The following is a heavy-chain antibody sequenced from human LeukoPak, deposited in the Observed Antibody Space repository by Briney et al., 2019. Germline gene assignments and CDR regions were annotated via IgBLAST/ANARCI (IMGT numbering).Heavy chain of an antibody. CDR3: ARGGSSYNDEHEEFDY. V-gene: IGHV1-8*01. D-gene: IGHD3-22*01. CDR1: GYTFTSHD. J-gene: IGHJ4*02. Sequence: GASVKVSCKASGYTFTSHDINWVRQATGRGLEWMGWMNPNSGYTGYEQKFQGRVTMTRDTSTSTAYMELSSLRSEDTAVYYCARGGSSYNDEHEEFDYWGQGTVVTVSS. CDR2: MNPNSGYT.